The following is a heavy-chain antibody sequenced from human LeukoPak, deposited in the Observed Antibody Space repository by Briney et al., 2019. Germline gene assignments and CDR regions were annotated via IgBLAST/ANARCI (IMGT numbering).Heavy chain of an antibody. J-gene: IGHJ4*02. Sequence: SETLSLTCTVSGASISSTAYYWDWLRQPPGKGLEWIGTIYYSGSTYYNPSLKSRVTISVDTSKNQFSLKLSSVTAADTAVYYCARVAPDDSSGYYLDYWGQGTLVTVSS. V-gene: IGHV4-39*07. D-gene: IGHD3-22*01. CDR3: ARVAPDDSSGYYLDY. CDR2: IYYSGST. CDR1: GASISSTAYY.